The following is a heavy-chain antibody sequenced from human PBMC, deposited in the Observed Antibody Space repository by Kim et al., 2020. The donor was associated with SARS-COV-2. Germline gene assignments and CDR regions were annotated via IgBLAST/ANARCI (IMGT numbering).Heavy chain of an antibody. V-gene: IGHV3-53*01. Sequence: GGSMRLSCVAYGFSVSTNSMGWVRQAPGKGLEWGSVLFRQGTTDYADSVRGRFTISRDNSLYLQMNSLKAEDTAVYYCAGWTSSSWFDYWGQGTLVTVSS. CDR1: GFSVSTNS. CDR3: AGWTSSSWFDY. D-gene: IGHD6-6*01. J-gene: IGHJ4*02. CDR2: LFRQGTT.